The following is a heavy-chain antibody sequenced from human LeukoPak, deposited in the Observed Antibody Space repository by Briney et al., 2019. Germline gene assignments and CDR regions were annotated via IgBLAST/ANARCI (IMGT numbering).Heavy chain of an antibody. Sequence: PSEILSLTCTVSGASMSSGSHYWNWIRQPAGKQLEWIGRMFISGSTDYNPSLKSRVTMSLDTSRNQFSLKLSSVTAADTAVYYCARSDDSSNDPFDYWGQGTLVTVSS. CDR3: ARSDDSSNDPFDY. D-gene: IGHD3-22*01. CDR2: MFISGST. V-gene: IGHV4-61*02. J-gene: IGHJ4*02. CDR1: GASMSSGSHY.